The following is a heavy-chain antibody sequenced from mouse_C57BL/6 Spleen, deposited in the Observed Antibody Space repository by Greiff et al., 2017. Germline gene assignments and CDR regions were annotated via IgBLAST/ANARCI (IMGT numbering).Heavy chain of an antibody. J-gene: IGHJ1*03. V-gene: IGHV5-16*01. CDR3: ARDGELRWYFDV. Sequence: EVPLMASEGGLVPPGSSMQLSCTASGFTFSDYYMAWVRQVPEKGLEWVANINYDGSSTYYLDSFKSRFIISRDNAKNILYLQMSSLKSEDTATYYCARDGELRWYFDVWGTGTTVTVSS. CDR1: GFTFSDYY. CDR2: INYDGSST. D-gene: IGHD2-4*01.